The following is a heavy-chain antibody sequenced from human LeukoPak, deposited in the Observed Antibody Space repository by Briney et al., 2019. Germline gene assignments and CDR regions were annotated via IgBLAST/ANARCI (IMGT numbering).Heavy chain of an antibody. D-gene: IGHD4-23*01. CDR2: TNHSGST. Sequence: SETLSLTCAVYGGSFSGYYWSWIRQPPGKGLEWIGETNHSGSTNYNPSLKSRVTISVDTSKNQFSLKLSSVTAADTAVYYCARVYGDYGGNQAFDYWGQGTLVTVSS. CDR3: ARVYGDYGGNQAFDY. CDR1: GGSFSGYY. V-gene: IGHV4-34*01. J-gene: IGHJ4*02.